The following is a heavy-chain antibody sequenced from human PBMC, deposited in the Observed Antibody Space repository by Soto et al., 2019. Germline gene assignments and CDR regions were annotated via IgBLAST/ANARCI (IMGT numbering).Heavy chain of an antibody. V-gene: IGHV4-39*01. J-gene: IGHJ4*02. CDR2: IYYSGST. CDR3: ATLPATTILTDY. Sequence: QLQLQESGPGLVKPSETLSLTCTVSGGSISSSSYYWGWIRQPPGKGLEWIGSIYYSGSTYYNPSLKSRVTISVDTSKNQFSLKLSSVTAADTAVYSCATLPATTILTDYWGQGTLVTVSS. D-gene: IGHD6-25*01. CDR1: GGSISSSSYY.